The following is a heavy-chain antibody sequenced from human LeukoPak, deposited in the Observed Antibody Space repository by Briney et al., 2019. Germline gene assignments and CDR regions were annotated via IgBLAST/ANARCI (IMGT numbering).Heavy chain of an antibody. D-gene: IGHD6-19*01. J-gene: IGHJ5*02. CDR3: ARGILGGSGSGGDWFDP. Sequence: ASVKVSCKASGYTFTSFYIHWVRQAPGQGLEWMGLINPSGGSTTYAQKFQGRVTMTRDMSTSTVYMELSSLRSEDTAVYYCARGILGGSGSGGDWFDPWGQGTLVTVSS. V-gene: IGHV1-46*01. CDR2: INPSGGST. CDR1: GYTFTSFY.